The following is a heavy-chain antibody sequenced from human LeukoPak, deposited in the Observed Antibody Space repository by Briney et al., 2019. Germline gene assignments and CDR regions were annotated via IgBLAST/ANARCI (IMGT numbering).Heavy chain of an antibody. D-gene: IGHD1-26*01. V-gene: IGHV3-23*01. J-gene: IGHJ4*02. CDR1: GFSFSSYE. CDR3: AKDTGSYPSYYFDY. Sequence: GGSLRLSCAASGFSFSSYEMNWVRQAPGKGLEWVSTISGSGGSTYYAESVRGRFTISRDNSKNTLYLQMNSLRAEDTAVYYCAKDTGSYPSYYFDYWGQGTLVTVSS. CDR2: ISGSGGST.